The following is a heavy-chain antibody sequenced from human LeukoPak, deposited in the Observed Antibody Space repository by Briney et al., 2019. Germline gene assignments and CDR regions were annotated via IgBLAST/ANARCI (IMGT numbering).Heavy chain of an antibody. J-gene: IGHJ4*02. V-gene: IGHV4-34*01. CDR1: GGSFSGYY. Sequence: NPSETLSLTCAVYGGSFSGYYWSWIRQPPGKGLEWIGEINHSGSTNYNPSLKSRVTISVDTSKNQFSLKLSSVTAADTAMYYCARGRPVVTYFDYWGQGTLVTVSS. CDR2: INHSGST. D-gene: IGHD3-22*01. CDR3: ARGRPVVTYFDY.